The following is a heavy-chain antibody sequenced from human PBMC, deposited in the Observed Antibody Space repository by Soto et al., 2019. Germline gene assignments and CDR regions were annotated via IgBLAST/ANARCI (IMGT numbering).Heavy chain of an antibody. D-gene: IGHD3-3*01. Sequence: SETLSLTCTVAGVSVSSGTSYWSWIRQPPGKGLEWIGYIHYSGSTSHNPSLNSRVTISVDTSKNRFSLKVTSVTAADTAIYYCARAYYDSWSGYFDYWGQGTLVTVSS. CDR1: GVSVSSGTSY. CDR2: IHYSGST. CDR3: ARAYYDSWSGYFDY. V-gene: IGHV4-61*01. J-gene: IGHJ4*02.